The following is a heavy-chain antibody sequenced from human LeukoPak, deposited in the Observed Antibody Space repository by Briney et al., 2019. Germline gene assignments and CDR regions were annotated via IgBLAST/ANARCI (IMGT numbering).Heavy chain of an antibody. J-gene: IGHJ6*03. D-gene: IGHD3-10*01. Sequence: SETLSLTCAVYGGSFSGYYWSWIRQPPGMGLEWIGEITHSGSTNYNPSLKTRVTISVDTSKNQFSLKLSSVTAADTAVYYCARQDGGAYYYYYYMDVWGTGTTVTVSS. CDR1: GGSFSGYY. CDR3: ARQDGGAYYYYYYMDV. V-gene: IGHV4-34*01. CDR2: ITHSGST.